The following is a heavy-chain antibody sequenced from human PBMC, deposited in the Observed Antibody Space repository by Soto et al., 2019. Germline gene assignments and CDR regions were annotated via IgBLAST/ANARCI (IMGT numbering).Heavy chain of an antibody. CDR1: GGTFCSYA. D-gene: IGHD6-6*01. CDR2: IIPILGIA. Sequence: GASVKVCCTSSGGTFCSYAISGVRQAPGQGLEWMGRIIPILGIANYAQKFQGRVTITADKSTSTAYMELSSLRSEDTAVYYCARDRWYSSSEPAFDYWGQGTLVTVSS. CDR3: ARDRWYSSSEPAFDY. V-gene: IGHV1-69*04. J-gene: IGHJ4*02.